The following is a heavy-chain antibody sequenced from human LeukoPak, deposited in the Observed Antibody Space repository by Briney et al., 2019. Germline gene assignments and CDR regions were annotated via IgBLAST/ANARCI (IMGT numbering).Heavy chain of an antibody. CDR2: IDPNTGDS. J-gene: IGHJ6*03. V-gene: IGHV1-2*02. CDR1: EYTFTGYY. CDR3: ARGNTAMPRYYYYYYMDV. D-gene: IGHD5-18*01. Sequence: EASVKVSCKASEYTFTGYYIHWVRQAPGQGLEWMGWIDPNTGDSNYVQKFQGRVTMTRDTSISTAYMELSRLRSDDTAVYYCARGNTAMPRYYYYYYMDVWGKGTTVTVSS.